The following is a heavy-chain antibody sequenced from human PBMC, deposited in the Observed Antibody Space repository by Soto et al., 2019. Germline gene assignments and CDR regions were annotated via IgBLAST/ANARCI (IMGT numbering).Heavy chain of an antibody. V-gene: IGHV3-48*03. J-gene: IGHJ6*02. D-gene: IGHD3-3*01. CDR2: ISDSGGTV. Sequence: GGSLRLSCAASGFTFSSYEMNWARQAPGQGLEWVSYISDSGGTVYYADSVKGRFTVSRDNAQNSVYLQMNSLRTEDTAVYYCARDLLHYDFWSGYSAYFYYGMEVWGPGTTVTVSS. CDR3: ARDLLHYDFWSGYSAYFYYGMEV. CDR1: GFTFSSYE.